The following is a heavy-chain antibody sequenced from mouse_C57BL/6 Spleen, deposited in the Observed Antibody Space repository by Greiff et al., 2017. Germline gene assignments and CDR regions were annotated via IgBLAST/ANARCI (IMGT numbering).Heavy chain of an antibody. Sequence: VQLQQSGAELVKPGASVKISCKASGYTFTDYYINWVKQRPGQGLEWIGKIGPGSGSTYYNEKFKGKATLPADKSSSTAYMQLSSLTSEDSAVYFCARQEGNYLYAMDYWGQGTSVTVSS. J-gene: IGHJ4*01. CDR2: IGPGSGST. D-gene: IGHD2-1*01. V-gene: IGHV1-77*01. CDR1: GYTFTDYY. CDR3: ARQEGNYLYAMDY.